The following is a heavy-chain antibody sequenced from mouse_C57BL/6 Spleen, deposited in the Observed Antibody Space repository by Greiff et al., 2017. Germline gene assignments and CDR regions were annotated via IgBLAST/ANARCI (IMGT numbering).Heavy chain of an antibody. CDR2: IWGGGST. CDR1: GFSLTSYG. CDR3: AKHGIPNYDGYGGAMDY. Sequence: VKVEESGPGLVAPSQSLSITCTVSGFSLTSYGVDWVRQPPGKGLEWLGVIWGGGSTNYNSALMSRLSISKDNSKSQVFLKMNSLQTDDTAMYYCAKHGIPNYDGYGGAMDYWGQGTSVTVSS. V-gene: IGHV2-9*01. D-gene: IGHD2-3*01. J-gene: IGHJ4*01.